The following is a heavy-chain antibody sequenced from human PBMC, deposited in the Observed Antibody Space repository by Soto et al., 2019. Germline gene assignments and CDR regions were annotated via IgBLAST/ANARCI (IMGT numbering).Heavy chain of an antibody. CDR2: ISGSGGST. CDR1: GFTFDDYA. J-gene: IGHJ4*02. D-gene: IGHD2-2*01. CDR3: AKSWEVVGSYFDY. Sequence: PGGSLRLSCAASGFTFDDYAMHWVRQAPGKGLEWVSAISGSGGSTYYADSVKGRFTISRDNSKNTLYLQMNSLRAEDTAVYYCAKSWEVVGSYFDYWGQGTLVTVSS. V-gene: IGHV3-23*01.